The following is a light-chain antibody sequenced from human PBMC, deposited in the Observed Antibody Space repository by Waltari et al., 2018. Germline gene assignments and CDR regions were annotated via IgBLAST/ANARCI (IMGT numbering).Light chain of an antibody. V-gene: IGLV4-69*01. J-gene: IGLJ3*02. CDR3: ETGGHGSWV. CDR2: VNSDGSH. CDR1: SEHSSNI. Sequence: QLVLTQSPSAPASLGASVKLTCTLDSEHSSNIIAWLPQQPEKGPRYWMKVNSDGSHTKGDEIPDRFSGSSSGAERYLIISSLQSEDEAVYYCETGGHGSWVFGGGTKLTVL.